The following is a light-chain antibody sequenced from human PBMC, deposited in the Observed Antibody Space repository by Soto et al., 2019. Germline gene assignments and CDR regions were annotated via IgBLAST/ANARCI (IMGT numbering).Light chain of an antibody. CDR3: QQYVTSAIT. Sequence: EIVLTQSPGTLSLSPGERATLSCRASQSVSSRLAWYQQKPGQAPRLLISGASSRATGIPDRFSGSGSWTYFTLTISRLEPEDFALYYCQQYVTSAITFGQGTRLEIK. J-gene: IGKJ5*01. CDR1: QSVSSR. V-gene: IGKV3-20*01. CDR2: GAS.